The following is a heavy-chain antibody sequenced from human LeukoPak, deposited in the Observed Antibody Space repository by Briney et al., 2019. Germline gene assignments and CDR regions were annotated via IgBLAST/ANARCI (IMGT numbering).Heavy chain of an antibody. CDR3: ARDHPYSNLVDY. Sequence: ASVKVSCKASGYTFTGYYMHWVRQAPGQGLEWMGWINPNSGGTNYAQKFQGRVTMTRDTSISTAYMELSRLRSDDTAVYYCARDHPYSNLVDYWGQGTLVTVSS. CDR2: INPNSGGT. D-gene: IGHD4-11*01. J-gene: IGHJ4*02. CDR1: GYTFTGYY. V-gene: IGHV1-2*02.